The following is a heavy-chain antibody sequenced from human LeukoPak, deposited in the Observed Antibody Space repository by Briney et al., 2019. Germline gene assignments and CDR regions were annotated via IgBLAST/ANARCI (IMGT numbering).Heavy chain of an antibody. V-gene: IGHV4-59*01. J-gene: IGHJ4*02. CDR1: GGSISSYY. CDR2: IYYSGST. Sequence: SETLSLTCTVSGGSISSYYWSWIRQPPGKGLEWIGYIYYSGSTYYNPSLKSRVTISVDTSKNQFSLKLSSVTAADTAVYYCARQPAAAGTLGLDYWGQGTLVTVSS. CDR3: ARQPAAAGTLGLDY. D-gene: IGHD6-13*01.